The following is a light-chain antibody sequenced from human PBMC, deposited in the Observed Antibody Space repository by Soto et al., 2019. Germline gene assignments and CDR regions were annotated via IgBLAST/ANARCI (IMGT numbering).Light chain of an antibody. CDR1: QSVNSNY. CDR3: QHYDNSPL. CDR2: GAS. J-gene: IGKJ3*01. V-gene: IGKV3-20*01. Sequence: EIVLTQSPGTLSLSPGERATLSCRASQSVNSNYLVWYQQKPGQAPRLLIYGASTRAAGTTDRFSGSGSGTEFTLTISRLEPEDFAVYYCQHYDNSPLFGPGTKVDIK.